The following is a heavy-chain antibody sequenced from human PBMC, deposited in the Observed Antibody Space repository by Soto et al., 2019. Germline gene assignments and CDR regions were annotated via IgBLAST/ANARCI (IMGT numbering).Heavy chain of an antibody. D-gene: IGHD6-19*01. CDR1: GFSLITSGVG. J-gene: IGHJ4*02. CDR3: AHRPRIAVAGTDAHLLFDY. V-gene: IGHV2-5*01. Sequence: CGPTLVNPTPTLPLTCTFSGFSLITSGVGVGWMRQPTGDAMEWLALIYWNDDKRYSPSLKSRLTITKDTSKNQVVLTMTNMDPVDTATYYCAHRPRIAVAGTDAHLLFDYWGQGTLVTVSS. CDR2: IYWNDDK.